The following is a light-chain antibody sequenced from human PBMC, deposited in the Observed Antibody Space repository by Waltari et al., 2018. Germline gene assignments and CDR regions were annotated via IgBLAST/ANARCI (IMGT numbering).Light chain of an antibody. J-gene: IGKJ1*01. Sequence: SCRASQGVGRTLTWYQQKPGQAPRLLIYGASSRATDIPDRVSGSGSGTDFSLTISRLEPEDFAVYYCQHYVRLPVTFGQGTKVEIK. CDR3: QHYVRLPVT. CDR1: QGVGRT. CDR2: GAS. V-gene: IGKV3-20*01.